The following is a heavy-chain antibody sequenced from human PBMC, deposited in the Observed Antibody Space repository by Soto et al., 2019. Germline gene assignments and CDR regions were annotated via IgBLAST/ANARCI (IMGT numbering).Heavy chain of an antibody. CDR2: INNYGGNT. CDR1: GFPFSIHA. CDR3: VKRWGSSSSSQYDMDV. V-gene: IGHV3-64D*08. J-gene: IGHJ6*02. D-gene: IGHD6-6*01. Sequence: GGSLRLSCSASGFPFSIHAMHWVRQAPGKGLEYVSAINNYGGNTYYSDSVRGRFTISRDNSKNTLYLQMSSLRVEDTAVYYCVKRWGSSSSSQYDMDVWGQGTTVTVSS.